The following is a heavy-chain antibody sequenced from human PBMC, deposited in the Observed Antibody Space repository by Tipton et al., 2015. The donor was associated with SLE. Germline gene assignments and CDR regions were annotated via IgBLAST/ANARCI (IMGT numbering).Heavy chain of an antibody. CDR2: ISWDGGST. V-gene: IGHV3-43*01. D-gene: IGHD3-10*01. CDR1: GFTFDDYT. Sequence: SLRLSCVASGFTFDDYTMHWVRQAPGKGLEWVSLISWDGGSTYYADSAKGRFTISRDNSTNSPYLQMNSLRTEDTALYYCAKDLLGGSFDIWGQGTMVIVSS. J-gene: IGHJ3*02. CDR3: AKDLLGGSFDI.